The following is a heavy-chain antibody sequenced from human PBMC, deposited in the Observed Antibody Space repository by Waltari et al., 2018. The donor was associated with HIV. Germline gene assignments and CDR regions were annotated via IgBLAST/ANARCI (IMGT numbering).Heavy chain of an antibody. J-gene: IGHJ3*02. V-gene: IGHV4-31*03. Sequence: QVQLQESGPGLVKPSQTLSLTCTVSGGSISSGGYYWSWIRPHPGKGLEWIGYIYYSGSTYYNPSLKSRVTISVDTSKNQFSLKLSSVTAADTAVYYCARVATQNYYDSSGYSIWGQGTMVTVSS. D-gene: IGHD3-22*01. CDR2: IYYSGST. CDR3: ARVATQNYYDSSGYSI. CDR1: GGSISSGGYY.